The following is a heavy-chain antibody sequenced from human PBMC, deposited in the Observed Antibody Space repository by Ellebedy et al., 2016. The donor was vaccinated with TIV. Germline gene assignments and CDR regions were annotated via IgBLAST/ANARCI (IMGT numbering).Heavy chain of an antibody. CDR3: ARLGYDILTKEALGAFDY. CDR2: IPHSGGT. CDR1: GDSINSGHW. J-gene: IGHJ4*02. V-gene: IGHV4-4*02. Sequence: SETLSLTCEVSGDSINSGHWWSWVRQPPGKGLEWIGEIPHSGGTNYNPSLKSRLTISVDKSKNQFPLRLTSVTAAATAVYYCARLGYDILTKEALGAFDYWGQGTLVTVSS. D-gene: IGHD3-9*01.